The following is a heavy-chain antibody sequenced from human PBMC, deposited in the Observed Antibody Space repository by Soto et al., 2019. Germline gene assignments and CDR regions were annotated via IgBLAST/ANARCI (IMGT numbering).Heavy chain of an antibody. V-gene: IGHV1-18*04. D-gene: IGHD1-26*01. CDR2: FFDYNGHT. CDR1: HSTFTKYG. CDR3: ASLSKSGGLQY. Sequence: VQLVQSGGEVRKPGASVMVSCVPSHSTFTKYGFTWVRQAPGQGLEWMGWFFDYNGHTNYAQKLQDRITLTINTATTIAYLQLRNLKSDDTAVYYCASLSKSGGLQYWGQGTLVTVSS. J-gene: IGHJ4*02.